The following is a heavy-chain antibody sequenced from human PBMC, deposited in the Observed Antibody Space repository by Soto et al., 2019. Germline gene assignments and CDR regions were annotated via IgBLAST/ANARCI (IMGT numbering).Heavy chain of an antibody. V-gene: IGHV1-18*01. CDR2: ISAYNGNT. J-gene: IGHJ4*02. CDR3: GRDSVGMVVAATTRPTCFDY. Sequence: VQLVPSGAEVKKPGASVKVSCKASGYTFTSYGISWVRQAPGQGLEWMGWISAYNGNTSYAQKLQGRVTMTTDTSKSTAYMELRSLSSDDTVVYYCGRDSVGMVVAATTRPTCFDYWGQGTLVTVYS. CDR1: GYTFTSYG. D-gene: IGHD2-15*01.